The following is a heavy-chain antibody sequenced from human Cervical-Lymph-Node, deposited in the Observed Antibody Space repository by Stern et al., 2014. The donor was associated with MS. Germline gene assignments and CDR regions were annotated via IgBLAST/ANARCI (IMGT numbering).Heavy chain of an antibody. CDR2: ISWSGDRI. Sequence: QLVESGGGLVQPGRSLRLSCAASGFTFDDYAMHWVRRAPGKGLEWVSSISWSGDRIGYTSSVQGRFTISRDNAKNSLYLQMSSLRPEDTAFYYCAKDHASGSYNEWDWFESWGQGTLVTVSS. CDR3: AKDHASGSYNEWDWFES. J-gene: IGHJ5*01. CDR1: GFTFDDYA. V-gene: IGHV3-9*01. D-gene: IGHD3-10*01.